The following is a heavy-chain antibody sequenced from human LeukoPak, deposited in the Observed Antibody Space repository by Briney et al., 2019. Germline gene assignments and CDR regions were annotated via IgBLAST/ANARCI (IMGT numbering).Heavy chain of an antibody. Sequence: SETLSLTCTVSGGSISSYYWSWIRQPPGKRLEWIGHIYYSGSTNYNPSLKSRVTISVDTSKNRSSLKLSSVTAADTAVYYCASRSSIWSGYQDTLYYFDSWGQGTLVTVSS. CDR1: GGSISSYY. CDR2: IYYSGST. J-gene: IGHJ4*02. CDR3: ASRSSIWSGYQDTLYYFDS. V-gene: IGHV4-59*01. D-gene: IGHD3-3*01.